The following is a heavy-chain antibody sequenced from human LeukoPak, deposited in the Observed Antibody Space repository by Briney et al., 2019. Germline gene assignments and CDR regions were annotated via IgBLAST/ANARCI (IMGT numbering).Heavy chain of an antibody. CDR1: GYTFTSYG. Sequence: GASVKVSCKASGYTFTSYGISWVRQAPGQGLEWMGWISAYNGNTNYAQKLQGRVTMTTDTSTSTAYMELRSLRSDDTAVYYCAANIAAAEVYYYMDVWGKGTTVTVSS. CDR2: ISAYNGNT. CDR3: AANIAAAEVYYYMDV. D-gene: IGHD6-13*01. V-gene: IGHV1-18*01. J-gene: IGHJ6*03.